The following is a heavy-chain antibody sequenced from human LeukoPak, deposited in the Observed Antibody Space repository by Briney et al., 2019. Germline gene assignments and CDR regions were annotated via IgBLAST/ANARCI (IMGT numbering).Heavy chain of an antibody. D-gene: IGHD1-1*01. Sequence: PGGSLTLSCAASGFIVNSNYMSWVRQAPGKGLEWVSVIYSGGTALYADSVKGRFTISRDNTKNTLYLQMNSLRAEDTAVYYCGRGLGRIEYWGQGTLVTVSS. CDR2: IYSGGTA. J-gene: IGHJ4*02. CDR3: GRGLGRIEY. CDR1: GFIVNSNY. V-gene: IGHV3-53*01.